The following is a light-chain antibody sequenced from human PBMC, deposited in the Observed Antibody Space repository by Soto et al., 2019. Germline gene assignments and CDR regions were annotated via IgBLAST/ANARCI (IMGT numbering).Light chain of an antibody. V-gene: IGKV3-15*01. Sequence: EILMTQSPATLSVSPGERATLSCRASQSVSSNLAWYQQTPGQAPRLLIYGASTRDTGIPARFSGSGSGTEFTLTISRLQSEDFEVYYCQQYNNSPWTFGQGTKVDIK. J-gene: IGKJ1*01. CDR2: GAS. CDR3: QQYNNSPWT. CDR1: QSVSSN.